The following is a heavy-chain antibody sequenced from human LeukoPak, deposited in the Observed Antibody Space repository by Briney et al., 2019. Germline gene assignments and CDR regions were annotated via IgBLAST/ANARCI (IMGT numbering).Heavy chain of an antibody. CDR1: GYTFTAYY. CDR3: ARDLGVTVRPFSLFY. CDR2: INPNSGVT. J-gene: IGHJ4*02. D-gene: IGHD6-6*01. Sequence: ASVKVSCKASGYTFTAYYMHWVRQAPGQGPEGMGWINPNSGVTNYAQKFQGRVIMTSDTSISTAYMEFSRLRSDDTAMYYCARDLGVTVRPFSLFYWGQGTLVTVSS. V-gene: IGHV1-2*02.